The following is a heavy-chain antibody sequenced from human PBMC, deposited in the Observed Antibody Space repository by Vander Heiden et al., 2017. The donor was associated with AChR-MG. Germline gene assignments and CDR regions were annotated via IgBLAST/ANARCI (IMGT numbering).Heavy chain of an antibody. J-gene: IGHJ4*02. D-gene: IGHD2-15*01. CDR1: GGSISSRGYY. CDR2: IYYSGST. V-gene: IGHV4-31*11. Sequence: QVQLQESGPGLVKPSQTLSLSCAVSGGSISSRGYYWSWISQRPGKGLEWIGYIYYSGSTSYNPSLKNRATISVDRSKDQFYLKLSSVTDADTAIYYCAREFNGGFFDSWGQGTLVTVSS. CDR3: AREFNGGFFDS.